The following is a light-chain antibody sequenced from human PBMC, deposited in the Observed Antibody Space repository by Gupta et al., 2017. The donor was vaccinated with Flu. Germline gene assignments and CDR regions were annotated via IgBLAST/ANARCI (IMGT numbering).Light chain of an antibody. J-gene: IGKJ1*01. V-gene: IGKV2-30*02. Sequence: PVTLGQPAYISCRSSQSLVHRNGNTYLTWFQQRPGQSPRRLIYRGSKRDSGVPDRFSGSGSGTDFTLKISRVEAEDIGVYYCMQGTHWPTFGQGTKVEIK. CDR3: MQGTHWPT. CDR2: RGS. CDR1: QSLVHRNGNTY.